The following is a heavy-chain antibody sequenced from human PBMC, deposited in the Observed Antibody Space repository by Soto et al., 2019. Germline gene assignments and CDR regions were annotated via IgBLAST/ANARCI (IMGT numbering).Heavy chain of an antibody. V-gene: IGHV3-23*01. Sequence: PGGSLRLSCAASGFTFSSLAMSWVRQAPGKGLEWVSAITSSGGSTYYAESVKGRFTISRDNSRNTLYLQMNSLGAADTAFYYCARLRFWGQGTLVTVSS. J-gene: IGHJ4*02. CDR1: GFTFSSLA. CDR2: ITSSGGST. CDR3: ARLRF.